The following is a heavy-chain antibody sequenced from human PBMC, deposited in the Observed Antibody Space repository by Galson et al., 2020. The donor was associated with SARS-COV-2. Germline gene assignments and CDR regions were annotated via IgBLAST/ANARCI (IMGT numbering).Heavy chain of an antibody. D-gene: IGHD1-26*01. CDR2: IFYSGFT. V-gene: IGHV4-31*11. CDR1: GGSFSGYY. Sequence: SETLSLTCAVYGGSFSGYYWSWIRQHPEKGLEWIGYIFYSGFTYYSPSFKSRLTMSLDTSKNQFSLKLNAVTAADTAIYYCANGLGGDYWGPGTLVTVSS. CDR3: ANGLGGDY. J-gene: IGHJ4*02.